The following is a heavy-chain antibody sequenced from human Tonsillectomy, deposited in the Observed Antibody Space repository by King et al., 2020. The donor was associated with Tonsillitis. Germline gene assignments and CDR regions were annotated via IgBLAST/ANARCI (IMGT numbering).Heavy chain of an antibody. J-gene: IGHJ4*02. D-gene: IGHD3-10*01. CDR1: VFTFSNAW. CDR2: LKSKTDGGET. CDR3: TTRILWFGESYFDY. Sequence: VQLVESGGGLVKPGGSLRLSCAASVFTFSNAWMSWVRQAPGKGLEWVGRLKSKTDGGETDYADPVKGRFTISRDDSKNTLDLQMNSLKTEDTAVYYCTTRILWFGESYFDYWGQGTLVTVSS. V-gene: IGHV3-15*01.